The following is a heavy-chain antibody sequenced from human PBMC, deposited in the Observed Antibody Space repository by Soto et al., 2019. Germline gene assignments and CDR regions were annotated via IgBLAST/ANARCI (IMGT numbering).Heavy chain of an antibody. J-gene: IGHJ4*02. CDR3: ARDTTYDILTGYYDVHYFDD. CDR2: IYNSGST. Sequence: PSETLSLTSTVSGGPICSYHWNWIRKPPGKGLEWIGNIYNSGSTNYNPSLKSRVTISVGTSNSQIYLKLNSVTAADTAVYYCARDTTYDILTGYYDVHYFDDWGQG. D-gene: IGHD3-9*01. V-gene: IGHV4-59*01. CDR1: GGPICSYH.